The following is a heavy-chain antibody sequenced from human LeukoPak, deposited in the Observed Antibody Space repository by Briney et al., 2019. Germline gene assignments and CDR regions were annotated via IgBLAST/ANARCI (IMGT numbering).Heavy chain of an antibody. J-gene: IGHJ4*02. CDR2: IIPIFGTA. D-gene: IGHD6-19*01. Sequence: SVKVSCKASGGTFSSYAISWVRQAPGQGLEWMGGIIPIFGTANYAQKFQGRVTMTEDTSTDTAYMELSSLRSEDTAVYYCATDLSGWYVPGRLHFDYWGQGTLVTVSS. CDR1: GGTFSSYA. CDR3: ATDLSGWYVPGRLHFDY. V-gene: IGHV1-69*06.